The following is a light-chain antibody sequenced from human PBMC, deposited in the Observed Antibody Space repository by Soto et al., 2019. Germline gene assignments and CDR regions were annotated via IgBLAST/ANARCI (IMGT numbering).Light chain of an antibody. CDR3: QQYNYWPLYT. CDR1: QSLSSN. J-gene: IGKJ2*01. V-gene: IGKV3-15*01. Sequence: EIVMTQSPTTLSVSPGEGATLSCRASQSLSSNLAWYQQKPGQSPRLLIYGASTRASGIPARFSGSGSGTEFTLTISSLESEDFVVYYCQQYNYWPLYTFGQGTKLEIK. CDR2: GAS.